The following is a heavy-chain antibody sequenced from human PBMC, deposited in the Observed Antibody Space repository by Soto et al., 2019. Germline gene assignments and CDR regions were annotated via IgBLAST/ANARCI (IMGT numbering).Heavy chain of an antibody. CDR3: VHQDWNKNIYSFDL. CDR2: IYWDDDK. J-gene: IGHJ2*01. CDR1: GFSLSTSGVG. D-gene: IGHD1-1*01. Sequence: QITVKESGPKLVKPSQTLTLTCAFSGFSLSTSGVGVGWVRQPPGKAPEWLALIYWDDDKRYRPSLKSRLSITKDTSKDQVVFTMTNMDPVDKATSYRVHQDWNKNIYSFDLWGRGTMVTVSS. V-gene: IGHV2-5*02.